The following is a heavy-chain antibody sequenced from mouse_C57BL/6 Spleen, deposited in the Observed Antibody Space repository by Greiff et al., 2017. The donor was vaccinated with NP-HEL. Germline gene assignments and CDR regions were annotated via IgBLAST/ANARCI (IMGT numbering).Heavy chain of an antibody. Sequence: LVESGPELVRPGVSVKISCKGSGYTFTDYAMHWVKQSHAQSLEWIGVISTYYGDASYNQKFKDKATLTVDKSSSTAYMELSRLTSEDSAVYDCAGYDYDADYAMDYWGQGTSVTVSS. V-gene: IGHV1-67*01. CDR2: ISTYYGDA. CDR3: AGYDYDADYAMDY. D-gene: IGHD2-4*01. CDR1: GYTFTDYA. J-gene: IGHJ4*01.